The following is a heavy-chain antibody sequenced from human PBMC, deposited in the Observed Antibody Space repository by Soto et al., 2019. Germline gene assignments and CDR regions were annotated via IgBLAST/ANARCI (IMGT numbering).Heavy chain of an antibody. Sequence: GGSLRLSCAASGFTFSRYAMSWVRQAPGKGLEWVSTFSGPGGGTSYAGSVKGRFTISRDNFKSTLDLQMSGLRAEDTAVYYCAKGKISTTTYTSFDSCGQGTLVTVSS. J-gene: IGHJ5*01. CDR1: GFTFSRYA. D-gene: IGHD1-26*01. CDR3: AKGKISTTTYTSFDS. CDR2: FSGPGGGT. V-gene: IGHV3-23*01.